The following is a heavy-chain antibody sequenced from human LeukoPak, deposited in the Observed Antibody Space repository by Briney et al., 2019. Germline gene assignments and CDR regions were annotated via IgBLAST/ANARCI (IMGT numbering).Heavy chain of an antibody. CDR1: GYTFTSYA. D-gene: IGHD3-10*01. J-gene: IGHJ5*02. CDR2: INTNTGNP. CDR3: ARQYFGSGSYYAP. Sequence: ASVKVSCKASGYTFTSYAMNWVRQTPGRGLEWMGWINTNTGNPTYAQGFTGRFVFSLDTSVSTAYLQINSLKADDTAVYYCARQYFGSGSYYAPWGQGTLVSVSS. V-gene: IGHV7-4-1*02.